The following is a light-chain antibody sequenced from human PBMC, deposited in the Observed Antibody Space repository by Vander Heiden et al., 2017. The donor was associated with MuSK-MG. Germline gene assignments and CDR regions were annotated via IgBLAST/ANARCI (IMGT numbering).Light chain of an antibody. CDR3: QQSDSTPLT. J-gene: IGKJ4*01. CDR2: AAS. CDR1: QSISSY. Sequence: DLQMTQSPSSLSASVGDRVTITCRASQSISSYLNWYQQKPGKAPKLLIYAASSLQSGVPSRFSGSGSETDFTLTISRLQPEDFATYYCQQSDSTPLTFGGGTKVEIK. V-gene: IGKV1-39*01.